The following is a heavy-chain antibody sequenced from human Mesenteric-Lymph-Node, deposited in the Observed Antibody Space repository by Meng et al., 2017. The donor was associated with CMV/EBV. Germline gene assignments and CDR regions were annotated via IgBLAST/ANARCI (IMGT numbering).Heavy chain of an antibody. V-gene: IGHV4-39*01. Sequence: SETLSLTFTVSGGSIISSSYYWCWIRQPPGKGLEWIGSIYYSGSTYYNPSLKSRVTISVDTSKNQFSLKLSSVTAADKAVYYCARQGQRYQLKNGDFDYWGQGTLVTVSS. CDR2: IYYSGST. J-gene: IGHJ4*02. CDR1: GGSIISSSYY. D-gene: IGHD2-2*01. CDR3: ARQGQRYQLKNGDFDY.